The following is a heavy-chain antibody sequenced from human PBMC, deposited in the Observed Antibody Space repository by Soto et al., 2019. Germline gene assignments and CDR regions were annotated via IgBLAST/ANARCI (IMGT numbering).Heavy chain of an antibody. CDR1: GFTFSSYE. V-gene: IGHV3-48*03. CDR2: ISSSGSTI. CDR3: ARQHGDYGMDV. D-gene: IGHD4-17*01. J-gene: IGHJ6*02. Sequence: EVQLVESGGGLVQPGGSLRLSCAASGFTFSSYEMNWVRQAPGKGLEWVSYISSSGSTIYYADSVKGRFTISRDNAKNSLHLQMNSLRAEDTAVYYCARQHGDYGMDVWGQGTTVTVSS.